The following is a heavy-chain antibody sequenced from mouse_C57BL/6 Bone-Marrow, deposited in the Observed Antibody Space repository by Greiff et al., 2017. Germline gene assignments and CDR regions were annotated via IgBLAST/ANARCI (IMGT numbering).Heavy chain of an antibody. CDR2: ILPSIGRT. V-gene: IGHV15-2*01. J-gene: IGHJ1*03. CDR1: DSEVFPIAY. D-gene: IGHD1-1*01. Sequence: VQLVESGSELRSPGSSVKLSCKDFDSEVFPIAYMSWVRQKPGHGFEWIGGILPSIGRTIYGEKFEDKATLDADTLSNTAYWERNSLTSEDSAIYYCARNFPITTVATRYFDVWGTGTTVTVSS. CDR3: ARNFPITTVATRYFDV.